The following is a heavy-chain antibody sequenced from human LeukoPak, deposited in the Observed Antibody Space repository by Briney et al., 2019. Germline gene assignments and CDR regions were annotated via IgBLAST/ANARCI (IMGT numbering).Heavy chain of an antibody. V-gene: IGHV5-51*01. J-gene: IGHJ5*02. CDR3: ARRSCISCPHRQFDP. CDR2: IYPGDSDT. Sequence: KVSCKASGYTFTSYGISWVRQAPGQGLEWMGIIYPGDSDTRYSPSFQGQVTISADKSISTAYLQWSSLKASDTAMYYCARRSCISCPHRQFDPWGQGTLVTVSS. CDR1: GYTFTSYG. D-gene: IGHD2-2*01.